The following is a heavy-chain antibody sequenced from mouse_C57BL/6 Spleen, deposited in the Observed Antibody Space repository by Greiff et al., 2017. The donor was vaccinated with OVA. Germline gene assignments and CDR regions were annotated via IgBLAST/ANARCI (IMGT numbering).Heavy chain of an antibody. CDR3: ARDHDGYYFAY. J-gene: IGHJ3*01. D-gene: IGHD2-3*01. V-gene: IGHV5-4*01. CDR2: ISDGGSYT. Sequence: EVMLVESGGGLVKPGGSLKLSCAASGFTFSSYAMSWVRQTPEKRLEWVATISDGGSYTYYPDNVKGRFTISRDNAKNNLYLQMSHLKSEDTAMYYCARDHDGYYFAYWGQGTLVTVSA. CDR1: GFTFSSYA.